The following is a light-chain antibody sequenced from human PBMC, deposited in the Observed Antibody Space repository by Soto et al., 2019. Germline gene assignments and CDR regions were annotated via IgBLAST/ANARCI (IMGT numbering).Light chain of an antibody. J-gene: IGLJ1*01. CDR3: TSYTSSYIFV. Sequence: QSVLTQPPSASGSPGQSVTISCTGTSSDVGASEYVSWYQQHPGKAPKLMIYQVSKRPSGVPDRFSGSRSGNTASLTVSGLQAEDEADYYCTSYTSSYIFVLGGETKVTVL. CDR2: QVS. CDR1: SSDVGASEY. V-gene: IGLV2-8*01.